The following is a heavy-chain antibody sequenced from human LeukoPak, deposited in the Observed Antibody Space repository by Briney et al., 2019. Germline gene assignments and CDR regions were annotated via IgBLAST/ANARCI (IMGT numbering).Heavy chain of an antibody. V-gene: IGHV3-30*04. D-gene: IGHD2-15*01. Sequence: GRSLRLSCAASGFTFSSYAMHWVRQAPGKGLEWVAVISYGGSNKYYADSVKGRFTISRDNSKNTLYLQMNSLRAEDTAVYYCARGYCSGGSCYSFDYWGQGTLVTVSS. J-gene: IGHJ4*02. CDR3: ARGYCSGGSCYSFDY. CDR2: ISYGGSNK. CDR1: GFTFSSYA.